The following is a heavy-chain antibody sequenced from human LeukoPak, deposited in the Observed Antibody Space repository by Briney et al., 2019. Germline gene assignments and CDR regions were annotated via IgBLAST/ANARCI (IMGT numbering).Heavy chain of an antibody. CDR3: AREVIGLVSDY. V-gene: IGHV4-59*12. J-gene: IGHJ4*02. CDR2: IYYSGST. Sequence: SETLSLTCTVSGGSISSYYWSWIRQPPGKGLEWIGYIYYSGSTNYNPSLKSRVTISVDTSKNQFSLKLSSVTAADTAVYYCAREVIGLVSDYWGQGTLVTVSS. D-gene: IGHD3-10*01. CDR1: GGSISSYY.